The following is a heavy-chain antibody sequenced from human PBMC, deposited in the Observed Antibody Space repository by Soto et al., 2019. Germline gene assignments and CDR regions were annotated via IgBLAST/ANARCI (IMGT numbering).Heavy chain of an antibody. CDR2: INAGNGNT. Sequence: ASVKVSCKASGYTFTSYAMHWVRQAPGQRLEWMGWINAGNGNTKYSQKFQGRVTITRDTSASTAYMELSSLRSEDTAVYYCARVAHYYDSSGYWHYWGQGTLATVSS. D-gene: IGHD3-22*01. CDR3: ARVAHYYDSSGYWHY. CDR1: GYTFTSYA. J-gene: IGHJ4*02. V-gene: IGHV1-3*01.